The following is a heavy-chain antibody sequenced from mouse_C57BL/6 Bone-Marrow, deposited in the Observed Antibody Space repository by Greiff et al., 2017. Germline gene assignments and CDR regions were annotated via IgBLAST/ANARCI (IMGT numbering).Heavy chain of an antibody. Sequence: VKVVESGAELARPGASVKLSCKASGYTFTSYGISWVKQRTGQGLEWIGEIYPRSGNTYYNEKFKGKATLTADKSSSTAYMELRSLTSEDSAVYFCARWTLYYAMDYWGQGTSVTVSS. V-gene: IGHV1-81*01. CDR1: GYTFTSYG. J-gene: IGHJ4*01. CDR3: ARWTLYYAMDY. CDR2: IYPRSGNT.